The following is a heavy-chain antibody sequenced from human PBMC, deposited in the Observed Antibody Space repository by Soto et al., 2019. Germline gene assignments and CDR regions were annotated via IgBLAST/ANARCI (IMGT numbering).Heavy chain of an antibody. CDR2: IKQDGSEK. V-gene: IGHV3-7*01. J-gene: IGHJ4*02. Sequence: GGSLRLSCAASGFTFSSYWMSWVRQAPGKGLEWVANIKQDGSEKYYVDSVKGRFTISRDNAKNSLYLQMNSLRAEDTAVYYCARNTGYYDFWSGYYTYYFDYWGQGTLVTVSS. D-gene: IGHD3-3*01. CDR3: ARNTGYYDFWSGYYTYYFDY. CDR1: GFTFSSYW.